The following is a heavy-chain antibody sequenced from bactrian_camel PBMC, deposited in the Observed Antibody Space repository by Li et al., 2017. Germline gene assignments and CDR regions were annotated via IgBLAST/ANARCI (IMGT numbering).Heavy chain of an antibody. Sequence: HVQLVESGGGSVQAGGSLRLSCTATGYTFCLGWYRQAPGKEREGVAHIDRPGRRAYADSVNGRFAISKDSAKNTLYLQMYRLKPEDTAMYYCAAVAEGRTVEGGVSLWTLFESGYWGQGTQVTVS. J-gene: IGHJ4*01. V-gene: IGHV3S55*01. CDR2: IDRPGRR. D-gene: IGHD3*01. CDR3: AAVAEGRTVEGGVSLWTLFESGY. CDR1: GYTFC.